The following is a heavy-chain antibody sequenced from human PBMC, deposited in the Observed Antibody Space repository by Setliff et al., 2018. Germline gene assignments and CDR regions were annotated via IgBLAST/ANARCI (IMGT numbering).Heavy chain of an antibody. V-gene: IGHV4-31*03. CDR3: ARGRAGHSGH. Sequence: SETLSLTCTISGGSISSGGYYWSWIRQHPGKGLEWIGYIYYSGSTSYYNPSLKSRVTISVDTSKNQFSLKLSSVTAADTAVYYCARGRAGHSGHWGQGTLVTVSS. J-gene: IGHJ4*02. CDR1: GGSISSGGYY. CDR2: IYYSGSTS. D-gene: IGHD6-19*01.